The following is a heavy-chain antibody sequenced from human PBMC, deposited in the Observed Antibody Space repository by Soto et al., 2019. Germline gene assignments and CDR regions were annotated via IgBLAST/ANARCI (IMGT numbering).Heavy chain of an antibody. Sequence: QVQLVQSGAEVKKPGSSVKVSCKASGGTFSSYAISWVRQAPGQGLEWMGGIIPIFGTANYAQKFQGRVTMTAEESTSTAYRELSSLRSEDTAVYYCAVGAGVRVVAATHYGMDVWGQGPTVTVSS. D-gene: IGHD2-15*01. V-gene: IGHV1-69*12. CDR1: GGTFSSYA. CDR3: AVGAGVRVVAATHYGMDV. J-gene: IGHJ6*02. CDR2: IIPIFGTA.